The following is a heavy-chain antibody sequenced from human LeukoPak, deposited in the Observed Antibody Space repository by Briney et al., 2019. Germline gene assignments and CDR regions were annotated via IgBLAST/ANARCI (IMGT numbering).Heavy chain of an antibody. CDR2: IKQDGSEK. V-gene: IGHV3-7*01. Sequence: GGSLRLSCAASGFTFSSYWMSWVRQAPGKGLEWVPNIKQDGSEKYYVDSVKGRFTISRDNAKNSLYLQMNSLRAEDTAVYYCARGVLWFGESRQFDYWGQGTLVTVSS. D-gene: IGHD3-10*01. CDR1: GFTFSSYW. CDR3: ARGVLWFGESRQFDY. J-gene: IGHJ4*02.